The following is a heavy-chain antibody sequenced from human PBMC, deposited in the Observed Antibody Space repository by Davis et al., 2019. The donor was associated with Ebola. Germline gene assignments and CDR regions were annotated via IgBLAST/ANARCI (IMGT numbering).Heavy chain of an antibody. D-gene: IGHD4-17*01. CDR3: ARHGGDYAWGCFDY. Sequence: SETLSLTCTVSGGSIISSSSYWGWIRQPPRKGLEWIGSIYYSGSTYYNPSLKSRVTISVDTSKNQFSLKLSSVTAADTAVYYCARHGGDYAWGCFDYWGQGTLVTVSS. V-gene: IGHV4-39*01. J-gene: IGHJ4*02. CDR1: GGSIISSSSY. CDR2: IYYSGST.